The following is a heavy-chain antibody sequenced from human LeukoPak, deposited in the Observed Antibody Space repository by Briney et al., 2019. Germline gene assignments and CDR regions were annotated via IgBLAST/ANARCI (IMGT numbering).Heavy chain of an antibody. D-gene: IGHD5-18*01. CDR3: ARGHTAILYGMDV. Sequence: GGTLRLSCAASGFTFSSYEMNWVRQAPGKGLEWVSYISSSGSTIYYADSVNGRFTISRDNAKNSLYLLMNSLRAEDTAVYYCARGHTAILYGMDVWGKGTTVTGSS. V-gene: IGHV3-48*03. J-gene: IGHJ6*04. CDR2: ISSSGSTI. CDR1: GFTFSSYE.